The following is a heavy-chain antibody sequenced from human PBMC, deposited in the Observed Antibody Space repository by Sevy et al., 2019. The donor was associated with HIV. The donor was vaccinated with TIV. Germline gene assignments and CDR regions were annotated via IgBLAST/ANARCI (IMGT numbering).Heavy chain of an antibody. CDR3: ITDPAYRGYDEEVINYYFYGMDV. J-gene: IGHJ6*02. D-gene: IGHD5-12*01. CDR1: GFTFSSAW. V-gene: IGHV3-15*01. Sequence: GESLKISCTASGFTFSSAWMSWVRQAPGKGLEWVGRIKSEFDGGAIDYAAPVKGRFSISREDSKTTVYIQMNSLKTDDTAVYYCITDPAYRGYDEEVINYYFYGMDVWGQGTTVTVSS. CDR2: IKSEFDGGAI.